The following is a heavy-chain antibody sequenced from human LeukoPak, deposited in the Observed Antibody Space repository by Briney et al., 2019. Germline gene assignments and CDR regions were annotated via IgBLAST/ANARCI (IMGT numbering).Heavy chain of an antibody. D-gene: IGHD3-16*01. CDR2: ISSGM. V-gene: IGHV3-11*01. J-gene: IGHJ3*02. CDR1: GFTFNDYN. CDR3: ARRIWGADSQSHTFDI. Sequence: GGSLRLSCAASGFTFNDYNMGWIRQAPGKGLEWVAYISSGMYYADSVKGRFTISRDNAKNSLYLQMNSLRADDTAVYYCARRIWGADSQSHTFDIWGQGTMVTASS.